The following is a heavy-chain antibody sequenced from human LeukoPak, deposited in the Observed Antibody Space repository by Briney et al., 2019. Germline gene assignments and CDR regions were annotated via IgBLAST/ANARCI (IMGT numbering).Heavy chain of an antibody. V-gene: IGHV4-39*01. CDR2: IYHSGST. CDR3: ARCFGRGNFRPHAFDI. D-gene: IGHD3-10*01. Sequence: PSETLSLTCTVSGGSISSSSYYWGWIRQSPGKGLEWIGSIYHSGSTYYNPSLKSRVTISVDTSKNQFSVNLSSVTAADTAVYYCARCFGRGNFRPHAFDIWGQGTMVTVSS. J-gene: IGHJ3*02. CDR1: GGSISSSSYY.